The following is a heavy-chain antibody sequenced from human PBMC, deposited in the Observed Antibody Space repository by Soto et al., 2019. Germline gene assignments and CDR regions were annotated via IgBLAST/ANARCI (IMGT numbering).Heavy chain of an antibody. CDR2: IDPSDSYT. V-gene: IGHV5-10-1*01. CDR1: GYSFTSYW. Sequence: GESLKSSFKGSGYSFTSYWISWVRQMPGKGLEWMGRIDPSDSYTNYSPSFQGHVTISADKSISTAYLQWSSLKASDTAMYYCARNSSTFEYSSSCSNKYWGQGRLDNDSS. J-gene: IGHJ4*02. CDR3: ARNSSTFEYSSSCSNKY. D-gene: IGHD6-6*01.